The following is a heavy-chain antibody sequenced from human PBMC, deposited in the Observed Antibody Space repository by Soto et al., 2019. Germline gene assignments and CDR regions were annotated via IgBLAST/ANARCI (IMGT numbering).Heavy chain of an antibody. J-gene: IGHJ5*02. CDR1: GGTFSSYA. CDR2: IIPIFGTA. D-gene: IGHD6-6*01. Sequence: SVKVSCKAFGGTFSSYAISWVRQAPGQGLEWMGGIIPIFGTANYAQKFQGRVTITADESTSTAYMELSSLRSEETAVYYCARDGLEYSSSSWFDPWGQGTLVTVSS. V-gene: IGHV1-69*13. CDR3: ARDGLEYSSSSWFDP.